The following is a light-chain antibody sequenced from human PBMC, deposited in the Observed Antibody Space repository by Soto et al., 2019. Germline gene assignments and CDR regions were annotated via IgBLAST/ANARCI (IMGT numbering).Light chain of an antibody. Sequence: QSVLTQPASVSGSPGESITISCTGTGSDVGTYNLVTWYQQHPGRVPKLILYEGNKRPSGVSSRFSASKSGNTASLTISGLQAEDEADYFCCSYAPSRTLLFGGGTKVTVL. V-gene: IGLV2-23*01. CDR1: GSDVGTYNL. CDR3: CSYAPSRTLL. CDR2: EGN. J-gene: IGLJ2*01.